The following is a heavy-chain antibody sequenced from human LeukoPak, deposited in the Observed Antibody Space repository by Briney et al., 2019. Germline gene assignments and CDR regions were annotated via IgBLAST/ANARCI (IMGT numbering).Heavy chain of an antibody. CDR1: GVSISSSNW. Sequence: SGSLSLTCAVSGVSISSSNWWCWVRPPPGKGVEWIGEIYHSGSTNYNPSLKSRVTISVDKSKDQFSLKLSSVTAADTAVYYCARGVVDCSSTSCYGGMDVWGKGTTVTVSS. V-gene: IGHV4-4*02. J-gene: IGHJ6*04. CDR3: ARGVVDCSSTSCYGGMDV. D-gene: IGHD2-2*01. CDR2: IYHSGST.